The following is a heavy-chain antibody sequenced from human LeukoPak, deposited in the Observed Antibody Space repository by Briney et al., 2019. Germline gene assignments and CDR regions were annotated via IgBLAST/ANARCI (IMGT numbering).Heavy chain of an antibody. CDR3: ASETYYDFWSGP. CDR2: IYHSGST. V-gene: IGHV4-38-2*01. J-gene: IGHJ4*02. Sequence: SETLSLTCAVSGYSISSGYYWGWIRQPPGKGLEWIGSIYHSGSTYYNPSLKSRVTISVDTSKNQFSLKLSFVTAADTAVYYCASETYYDFWSGPWGQGTLVTVSS. CDR1: GYSISSGYY. D-gene: IGHD3-3*01.